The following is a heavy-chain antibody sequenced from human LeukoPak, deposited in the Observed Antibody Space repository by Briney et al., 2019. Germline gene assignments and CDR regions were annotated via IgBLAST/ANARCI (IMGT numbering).Heavy chain of an antibody. CDR3: ARAPRKFRGIIVTPLYYFDY. J-gene: IGHJ4*02. V-gene: IGHV3-23*01. CDR2: ISGSAENT. D-gene: IGHD3-10*01. Sequence: GGSLRLSCATSGFTFTNYTMTWVRQAPGKGLEWVSTISGSAENTYYADSVKGRFTISRDNSKNTLYLQMNSLRAEDTAIYYCARAPRKFRGIIVTPLYYFDYWGQGALVTVSS. CDR1: GFTFTNYT.